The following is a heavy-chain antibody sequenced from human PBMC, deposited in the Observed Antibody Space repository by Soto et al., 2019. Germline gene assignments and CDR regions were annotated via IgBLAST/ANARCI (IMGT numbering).Heavy chain of an antibody. CDR1: GFTFSSYG. Sequence: LRLSCAASGFTFSSYGMHWVRQAPGKGLEWVAVISYDGSNKYYADSVKGRFTISRDNSKNTLYLQMNSLRAEDTAVYYCAKIRFYYDSSGSSLFDYWGQGTLVTVSS. D-gene: IGHD3-22*01. J-gene: IGHJ4*02. CDR2: ISYDGSNK. CDR3: AKIRFYYDSSGSSLFDY. V-gene: IGHV3-30*18.